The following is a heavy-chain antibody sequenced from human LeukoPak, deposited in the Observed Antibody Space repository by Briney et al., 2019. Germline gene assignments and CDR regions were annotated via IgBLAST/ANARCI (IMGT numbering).Heavy chain of an antibody. CDR2: ISGSGGST. Sequence: GGSLRLSCAASGFSFSSYAMSWVRQAPGKGLECVSVISGSGGSTYYADSVKGRFTISRDNSKNTLYPQMNSLRAEDTAVYYCAKSPYCSGDCYSLFAYWGQGTLVTVSS. CDR1: GFSFSSYA. V-gene: IGHV3-23*01. CDR3: AKSPYCSGDCYSLFAY. J-gene: IGHJ4*02. D-gene: IGHD2-21*02.